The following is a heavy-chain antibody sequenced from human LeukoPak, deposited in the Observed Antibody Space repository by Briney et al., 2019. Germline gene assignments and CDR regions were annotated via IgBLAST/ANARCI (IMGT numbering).Heavy chain of an antibody. Sequence: GGSLRLSCAASGFTFSSNYMSWVRQAPGKGLEWVAVIYSGGSTYYSDSVKGRFTISGDNSKNTLYLQMNSLGAEDTAVYYCARDIYYESSGYYYSDYWGQGTLVTVSS. CDR2: IYSGGST. CDR1: GFTFSSNY. V-gene: IGHV3-53*01. J-gene: IGHJ4*02. D-gene: IGHD3-22*01. CDR3: ARDIYYESSGYYYSDY.